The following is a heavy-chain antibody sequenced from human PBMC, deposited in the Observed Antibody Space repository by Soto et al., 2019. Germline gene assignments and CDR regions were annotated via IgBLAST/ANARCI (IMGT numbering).Heavy chain of an antibody. CDR3: VRDDDNLDNGLDH. V-gene: IGHV3-30*19. D-gene: IGHD1-1*01. CDR2: IPHDGTYQ. Sequence: QVPLVESGGGVVQPGRSLRLSCTASGFTFSNYGMHWVRQAPGKGLQWVAVIPHDGTYQYYLDSVKGRFTISRDNSKDTLYLQMNSLRVEDTAVYYCVRDDDNLDNGLDHWGQGTLVTVYS. J-gene: IGHJ4*02. CDR1: GFTFSNYG.